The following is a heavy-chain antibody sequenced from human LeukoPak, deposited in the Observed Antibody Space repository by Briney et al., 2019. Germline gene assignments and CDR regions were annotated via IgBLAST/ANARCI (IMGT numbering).Heavy chain of an antibody. CDR3: ARGPSVGSGWSPDY. CDR2: ISSSGSTI. D-gene: IGHD6-19*01. V-gene: IGHV3-48*03. Sequence: QPGGSLRLSCAASGFTFSTYEMNWVRQAPGKGLEWLSYISSSGSTIYYADSVKGRFTISRDNAKNSLFLQMNSLRAEDTAIYYCARGPSVGSGWSPDYWGQGTLVTASS. CDR1: GFTFSTYE. J-gene: IGHJ4*02.